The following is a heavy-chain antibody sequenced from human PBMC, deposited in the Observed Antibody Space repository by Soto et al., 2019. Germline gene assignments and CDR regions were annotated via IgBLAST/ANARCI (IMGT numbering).Heavy chain of an antibody. J-gene: IGHJ4*02. Sequence: LSLTCAVSGGSISSSNWWSWVRQPPGKGLEWIGEIYHSGSTNYNPSLKSRVTISVDKSKNQFSLKLSSVTAADTAVYYCARDRYGDYPSYFDYWGQGTLVTVSS. D-gene: IGHD4-17*01. CDR2: IYHSGST. CDR3: ARDRYGDYPSYFDY. V-gene: IGHV4-4*02. CDR1: GGSISSSNW.